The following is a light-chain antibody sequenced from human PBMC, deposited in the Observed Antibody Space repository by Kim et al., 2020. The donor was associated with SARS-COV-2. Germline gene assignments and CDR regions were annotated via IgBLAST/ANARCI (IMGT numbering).Light chain of an antibody. V-gene: IGLV10-54*01. CDR3: SAWDSSLSACV. CDR1: TNNVGYQG. CDR2: RNN. J-gene: IGLJ7*01. Sequence: QAGLTQPPSVSKDLRQTATLTCTGNTNNVGYQGAAWLQQHQGHPPKLLFYRNNNRPSGISERLSASRSGNIASLTITGLQPEDEADYYCSAWDSSLSACVFCGGAQLTVL.